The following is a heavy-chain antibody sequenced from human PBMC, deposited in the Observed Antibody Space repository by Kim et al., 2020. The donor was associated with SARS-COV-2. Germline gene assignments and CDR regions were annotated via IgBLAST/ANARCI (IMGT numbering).Heavy chain of an antibody. CDR3: AAGAPGH. Sequence: SETLSLTCAVYGGSFSDFQWTCIRQTPGKGLEWIGEINHAGSTNYNPSLRSRISMSVDTSKNQFSLKLSSVTAADTAVYYCAAGAPGHWGQGTLVTVSS. CDR1: GGSFSDFQ. V-gene: IGHV4-34*01. J-gene: IGHJ1*01. CDR2: INHAGST.